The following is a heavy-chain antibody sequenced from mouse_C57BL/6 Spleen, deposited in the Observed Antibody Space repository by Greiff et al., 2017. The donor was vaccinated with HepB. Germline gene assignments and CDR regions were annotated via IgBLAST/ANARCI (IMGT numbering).Heavy chain of an antibody. Sequence: EVKVEESGGGLVKPGGSLKLSCAASGFTFSSYAMSWVRQTPEKRLEWVATISDGGSYTYYPDNVKGRFTISRDNAKNNLYLQMSHLKSEDTAMYYCARDYYGSRRYYYAMDYWGQGTSVTVSS. CDR3: ARDYYGSRRYYYAMDY. CDR1: GFTFSSYA. CDR2: ISDGGSYT. D-gene: IGHD1-1*01. V-gene: IGHV5-4*01. J-gene: IGHJ4*01.